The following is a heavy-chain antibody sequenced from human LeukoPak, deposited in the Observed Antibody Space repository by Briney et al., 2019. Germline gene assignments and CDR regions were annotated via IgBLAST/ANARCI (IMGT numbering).Heavy chain of an antibody. V-gene: IGHV4-4*07. CDR1: GGSISSYY. CDR2: IYTSGNT. D-gene: IGHD6-19*01. Sequence: SETLSLTCTVSGGSISSYYWSWIRQPAGKGLEWIGRIYTSGNTHYNPSLKSRVTMSVDTSKNQFSLKLTSVTAADTAVYYCARAGWGLAMAGGVFDYWGQGTLVTVSS. CDR3: ARAGWGLAMAGGVFDY. J-gene: IGHJ4*02.